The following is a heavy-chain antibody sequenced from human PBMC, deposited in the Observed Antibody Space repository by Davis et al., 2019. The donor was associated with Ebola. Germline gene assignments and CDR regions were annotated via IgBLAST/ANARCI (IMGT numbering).Heavy chain of an antibody. J-gene: IGHJ5*02. D-gene: IGHD5-18*01. CDR1: GGSISSDSYY. Sequence: SETLSLTCTLSGGSISSDSYYWDWIRQPPGKGLEWVGSISYSGTTYYNPSLMSRVTMSVGTSKRDFSLRLTSVTAADTAVYYCARGGGIQLWLRRRLDPWGQGTLVTVSS. CDR2: ISYSGTT. CDR3: ARGGGIQLWLRRRLDP. V-gene: IGHV4-39*02.